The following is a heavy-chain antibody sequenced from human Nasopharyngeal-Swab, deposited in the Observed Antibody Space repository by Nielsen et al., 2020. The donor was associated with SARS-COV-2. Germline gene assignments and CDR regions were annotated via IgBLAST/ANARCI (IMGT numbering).Heavy chain of an antibody. CDR3: AKGSRDTSMVFDY. V-gene: IGHV3-9*01. J-gene: IGHJ4*02. CDR1: GFTFDDYA. Sequence: GGSLRLSCAASGFTFDDYAMHWVRQAPGKGLEWVSGITRNSDTIGFADSVKGRLTIFRDNAKNSLYLQMNSLRAEDTALYFCAKGSRDTSMVFDYWGQGTLVTVSS. CDR2: ITRNSDTI. D-gene: IGHD5-18*01.